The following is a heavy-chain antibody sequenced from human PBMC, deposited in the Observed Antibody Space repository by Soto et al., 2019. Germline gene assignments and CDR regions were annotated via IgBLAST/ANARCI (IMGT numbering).Heavy chain of an antibody. J-gene: IGHJ5*02. CDR3: ARVGYSGNWPLLFNWFDP. Sequence: EVQVVESGGGLVQPGGSLRLSCAASGFTVSTNYMTWVRQAPGKGLEWVSVIYSDGSTFYADSLKGRFTISRHNSKNTLYLQMNSLRTEDTAVYYGARVGYSGNWPLLFNWFDPWGQGTLVTLSS. V-gene: IGHV3-53*04. D-gene: IGHD6-13*01. CDR1: GFTVSTNY. CDR2: IYSDGST.